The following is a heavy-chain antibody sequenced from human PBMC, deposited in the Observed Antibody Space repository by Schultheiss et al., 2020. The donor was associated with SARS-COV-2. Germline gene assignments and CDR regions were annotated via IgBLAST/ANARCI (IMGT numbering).Heavy chain of an antibody. V-gene: IGHV3-48*04. D-gene: IGHD2-2*03. CDR2: ISSSSSTI. CDR3: ARSMDVYYYYGMDV. CDR1: GFTFSSYS. J-gene: IGHJ6*02. Sequence: ESLKISCAASGFTFSSYSMNWVRQAPGKGLEWVSYISSSSSTIYYADSVKGRFTISRDNAKNSLYLQMNSLRAEDTAVYYCARSMDVYYYYGMDVWGQGTTVTVSS.